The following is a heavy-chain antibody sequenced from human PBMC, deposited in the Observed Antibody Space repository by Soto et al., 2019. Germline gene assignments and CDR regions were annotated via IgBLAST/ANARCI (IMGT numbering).Heavy chain of an antibody. CDR3: ARHYGDYDDAFDI. V-gene: IGHV4-59*08. CDR1: GGSISSYY. J-gene: IGHJ3*02. Sequence: PSETLSLTCTVSGGSISSYYWSWIRQPPGKGHECIGYIYYSGSTNYNPSLKSRVTISVDTSKNQFSLKLSSVTAAVTAVYYCARHYGDYDDAFDIWGQGTMVTVSS. D-gene: IGHD4-17*01. CDR2: IYYSGST.